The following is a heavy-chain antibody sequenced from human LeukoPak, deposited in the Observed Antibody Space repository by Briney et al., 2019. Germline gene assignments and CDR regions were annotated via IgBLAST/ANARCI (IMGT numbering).Heavy chain of an antibody. V-gene: IGHV1-18*01. CDR1: GYTFTNYG. CDR2: ISVYNGNT. Sequence: ASVKVSCKASGYTFTNYGVSWVRQAPGQGLEWMGWISVYNGNTNYAQKLQGRVTMTTDTSTSTAYMELRSLRSDDTAVYYCARDSYYYDPYYFGSWGQGTLVTVSS. CDR3: ARDSYYYDPYYFGS. J-gene: IGHJ4*02. D-gene: IGHD3-22*01.